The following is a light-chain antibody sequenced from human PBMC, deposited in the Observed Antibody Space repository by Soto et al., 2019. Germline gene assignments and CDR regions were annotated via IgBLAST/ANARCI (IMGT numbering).Light chain of an antibody. CDR3: QQYTSYPIT. CDR1: QSISSW. Sequence: EIQMTQSPSTLSPSPGDRVTLTWRASQSISSWLAWYQQQPGKAPKLLLYKASTLKSGVPPSFSGSGSGTAVTLPISSLQPADFVTYYCQQYTSYPITFGQGTRLEIK. V-gene: IGKV1-5*03. CDR2: KAS. J-gene: IGKJ5*01.